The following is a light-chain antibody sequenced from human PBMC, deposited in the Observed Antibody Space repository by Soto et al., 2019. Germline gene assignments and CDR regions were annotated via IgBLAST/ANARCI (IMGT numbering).Light chain of an antibody. V-gene: IGLV2-23*02. CDR2: EVS. CDR3: CSYAGSTTSWV. J-gene: IGLJ3*02. Sequence: QSALTQRASVSGSPGQSITISCTGTSSDVGSYNLVSWYQQHPGKAPKLMIYEVSKRPPGVSNRFSGSKSDNTASLTISGLQAEDEADYYCCSYAGSTTSWVFGGGTKLTVL. CDR1: SSDVGSYNL.